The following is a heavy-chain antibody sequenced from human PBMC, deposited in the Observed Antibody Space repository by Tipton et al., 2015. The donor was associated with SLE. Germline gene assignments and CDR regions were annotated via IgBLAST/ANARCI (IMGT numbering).Heavy chain of an antibody. CDR1: GGSISSGDYY. D-gene: IGHD6-13*01. CDR3: ARAGYSSRGEDYMDV. V-gene: IGHV4-30-4*01. CDR2: IYYSGST. Sequence: TLSLTCTVSGGSISSGDYYWSWIRQPPGKGLEWIGYIYYSGSTYYNPSLKSRVTISVDTSKDQFSLKLSSVTAADTAVYYCARAGYSSRGEDYMDVWGKGTTVTVSS. J-gene: IGHJ6*03.